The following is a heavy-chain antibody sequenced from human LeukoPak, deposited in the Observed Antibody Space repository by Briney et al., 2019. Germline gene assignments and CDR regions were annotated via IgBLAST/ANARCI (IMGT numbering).Heavy chain of an antibody. D-gene: IGHD1-20*01. CDR2: NYYTGST. CDR3: ARVITATTREDS. V-gene: IGHV4-59*08. CDR1: GGSISTYY. Sequence: SETLSLTCTVSGGSISTYYWSWIRQPPGKGLERIGYNYYTGSTSYNPPPKSRVTMAVDTSKNQFSLKLISVTAADTAVYYCARVITATTREDSWGQGTLVTVSS. J-gene: IGHJ4*02.